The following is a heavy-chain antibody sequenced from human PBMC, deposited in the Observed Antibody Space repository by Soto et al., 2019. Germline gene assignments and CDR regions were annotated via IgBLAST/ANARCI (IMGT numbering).Heavy chain of an antibody. Sequence: PSETLSLTCAVYGGSSSGYYWSWIRQPPGKGLEWIGEINHSGSTNYNPSLKSRVTISVDTSKNQFSLKLSSVTAADTAVYYCARGLAYSSSWKRGYYYYYGMDVWGQGTTVTVSS. CDR2: INHSGST. D-gene: IGHD6-13*01. V-gene: IGHV4-34*01. CDR1: GGSSSGYY. J-gene: IGHJ6*02. CDR3: ARGLAYSSSWKRGYYYYYGMDV.